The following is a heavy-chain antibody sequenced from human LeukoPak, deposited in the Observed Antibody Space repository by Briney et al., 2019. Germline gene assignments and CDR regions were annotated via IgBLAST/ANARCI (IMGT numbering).Heavy chain of an antibody. J-gene: IGHJ4*02. CDR3: AKKVGLVSAPLYYFDL. Sequence: GGSLRLSCTASGFTFSSRWMSLVRQVPGKGLEWVANIKEDGSADYYVDSVKGRFTISKDNAKNSLYLQMNSLRAEDTAIYYCAKKVGLVSAPLYYFDLWGQGTLVTVSS. D-gene: IGHD6-6*01. V-gene: IGHV3-7*03. CDR1: GFTFSSRW. CDR2: IKEDGSAD.